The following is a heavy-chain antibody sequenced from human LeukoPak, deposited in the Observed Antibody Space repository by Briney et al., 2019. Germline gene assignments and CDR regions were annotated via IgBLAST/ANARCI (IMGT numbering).Heavy chain of an antibody. V-gene: IGHV4-4*07. Sequence: SETLSLTCTVSGGSISSYYWSWIRQPAGKGLEWIGRIYTSGSITYNPSLKSRVSMSVDTSKNQFSLKLSSVTAADTAVYYCARGVTFNWFDPWGQGTLVTVSS. J-gene: IGHJ5*02. CDR1: GGSISSYY. D-gene: IGHD2-21*02. CDR2: IYTSGSI. CDR3: ARGVTFNWFDP.